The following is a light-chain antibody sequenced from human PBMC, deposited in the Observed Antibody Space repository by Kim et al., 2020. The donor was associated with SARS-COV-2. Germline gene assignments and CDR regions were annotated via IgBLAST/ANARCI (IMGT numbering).Light chain of an antibody. Sequence: PGERATLSCRASQSVSSSYLAWYQQKPGQAPRLLLYHTSSRATGIPDRFSGSGSGTDFTLTISRLEPEDFAVYYCQQYGSSPLTFGGGAKVDIK. V-gene: IGKV3-20*01. CDR1: QSVSSSY. CDR2: HTS. J-gene: IGKJ4*01. CDR3: QQYGSSPLT.